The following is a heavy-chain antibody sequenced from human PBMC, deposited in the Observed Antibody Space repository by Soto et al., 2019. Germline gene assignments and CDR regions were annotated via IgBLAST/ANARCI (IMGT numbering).Heavy chain of an antibody. Sequence: QVQLVQSGAEVKKPGSSVKVSCKASGDSFNNDGVNWVRQAPGQGLEWGGGIIPHFGPAKYPQKFQGRATITADTPTNTVFMELISLTSDDTAIYYCARGALLDWHNYFALDVWGQGTSVTVSS. V-gene: IGHV1-69*06. CDR3: ARGALLDWHNYFALDV. J-gene: IGHJ6*02. CDR1: GDSFNNDG. CDR2: IIPHFGPA. D-gene: IGHD3-9*01.